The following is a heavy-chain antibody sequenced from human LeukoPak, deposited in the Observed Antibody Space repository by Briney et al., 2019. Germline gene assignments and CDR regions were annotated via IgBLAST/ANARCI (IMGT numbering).Heavy chain of an antibody. D-gene: IGHD3-10*01. CDR1: GLTFSSCA. V-gene: IGHV3-23*01. Sequence: PGGSLRLSCAASGLTFSSCAMSWVRQAPGKGPEWVSVISASGASTYYADSVRGRFTISRDNSKNTLYLQMNSLRAEDTAVYYCAKGASPYYYGSGSYYNWYFDLWGRGTLVTVSS. CDR2: ISASGAST. CDR3: AKGASPYYYGSGSYYNWYFDL. J-gene: IGHJ2*01.